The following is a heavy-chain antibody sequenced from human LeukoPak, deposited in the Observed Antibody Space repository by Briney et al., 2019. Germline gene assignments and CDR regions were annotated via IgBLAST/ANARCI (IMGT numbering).Heavy chain of an antibody. V-gene: IGHV4-34*01. CDR2: VNHSGST. Sequence: SETLSLTCAVYGGSFSGYYWSWIRQPPGKGLEWIGEVNHSGSTNYNPSLKSRVTISVDTSKNQFSLKLSSVTAADTAVYYCAGGRYCSSTSCYKRSGYCSGGSCYSWDYWGQGTLVTVSS. J-gene: IGHJ4*02. CDR3: AGGRYCSSTSCYKRSGYCSGGSCYSWDY. CDR1: GGSFSGYY. D-gene: IGHD2-15*01.